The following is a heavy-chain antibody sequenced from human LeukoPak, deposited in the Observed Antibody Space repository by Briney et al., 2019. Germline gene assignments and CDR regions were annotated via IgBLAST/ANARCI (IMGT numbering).Heavy chain of an antibody. J-gene: IGHJ4*02. Sequence: GASVKVSCKASGGTFISYAISWVRQAPGQGLEWMGWISAYNGNTNYAQKLQGRVTMTRDTSTSAVYMELSSLRSQDTAVYYCAREVGIRGHFDYWGRGTPVTVSS. CDR2: ISAYNGNT. CDR3: AREVGIRGHFDY. CDR1: GGTFISYA. D-gene: IGHD1-26*01. V-gene: IGHV1-18*01.